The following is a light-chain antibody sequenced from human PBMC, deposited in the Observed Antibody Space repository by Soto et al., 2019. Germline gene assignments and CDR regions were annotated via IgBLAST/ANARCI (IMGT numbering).Light chain of an antibody. V-gene: IGKV3D-15*01. CDR3: QQYNNWPRT. J-gene: IGKJ1*01. CDR2: GAS. CDR1: QSVNSN. Sequence: EIVMTQSPATLSVSPGERGTLSCRASQSVNSNLAWYQQKPGQAPRLLIDGASTRATGIPARFSGSGSGTEFTLTISSLQSEDFPVYYCQQYNNWPRTFGQGTKVDIK.